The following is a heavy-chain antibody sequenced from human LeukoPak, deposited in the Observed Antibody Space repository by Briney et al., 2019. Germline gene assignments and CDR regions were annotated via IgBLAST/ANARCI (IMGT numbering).Heavy chain of an antibody. CDR1: GXTVTSNS. Sequence: TGGSLRLSCAASGXTVTSNSMSWVRQAPGKGLEWVSVIYRGGTTYYADSVKDRFTISRDNSKNTLYLQMNSLRAEDTAVYYCAREGYYDPSGYFDYWGQGILVTVSS. CDR2: IYRGGTT. D-gene: IGHD3-22*01. V-gene: IGHV3-66*01. J-gene: IGHJ4*02. CDR3: AREGYYDPSGYFDY.